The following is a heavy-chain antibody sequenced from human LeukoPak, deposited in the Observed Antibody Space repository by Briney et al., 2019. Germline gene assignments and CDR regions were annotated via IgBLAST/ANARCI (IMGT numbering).Heavy chain of an antibody. J-gene: IGHJ4*02. V-gene: IGHV4-61*08. Sequence: PSQTLSLTCTVSGGSISSGGYYWSWIRQPPGKGLEWIGYIYYSGSTNYNPSLKSRVTISVDTSKNQFSLKLSSVTAADTAVYYCARGSKSNRYYFDYWGQGTLVTVSS. D-gene: IGHD2/OR15-2a*01. CDR3: ARGSKSNRYYFDY. CDR1: GGSISSGGYY. CDR2: IYYSGST.